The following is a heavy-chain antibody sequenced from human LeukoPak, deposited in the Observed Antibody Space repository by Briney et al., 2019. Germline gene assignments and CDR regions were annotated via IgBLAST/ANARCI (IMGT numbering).Heavy chain of an antibody. J-gene: IGHJ4*02. CDR2: INWNCGST. CDR1: GCTFSTYF. Sequence: GGSLRLSCAASGCTFSTYFMHWVRQAPGNGLEWVSGINWNCGSTGYADSVKGRFIISRDNAKNSLYLQKNSLRAEDTALYYCARGYCSSTSCYFDYWGQGTLVTVSS. V-gene: IGHV3-20*04. CDR3: ARGYCSSTSCYFDY. D-gene: IGHD2-2*01.